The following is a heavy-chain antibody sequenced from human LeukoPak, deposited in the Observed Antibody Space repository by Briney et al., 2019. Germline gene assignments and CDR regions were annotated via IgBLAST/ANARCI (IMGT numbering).Heavy chain of an antibody. V-gene: IGHV3-30*03. CDR1: GFTFSDYG. Sequence: GGSLRLSCVASGFTFSDYGMHWVRQAPGKGLEWVAATSYDGSDEYYVDSVKGRFTISRDNSKNTLYLEMKSLSSEDTAIYYCARTYTVFGAMDVWDKGTTVTVSA. CDR2: TSYDGSDE. J-gene: IGHJ6*04. D-gene: IGHD3-3*01. CDR3: ARTYTVFGAMDV.